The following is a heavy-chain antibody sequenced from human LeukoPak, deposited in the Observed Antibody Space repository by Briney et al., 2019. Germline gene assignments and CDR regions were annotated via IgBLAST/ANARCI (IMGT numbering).Heavy chain of an antibody. D-gene: IGHD6-13*01. CDR2: ISGSGGST. CDR3: AKATSPVQSRNWFGP. V-gene: IGHV3-23*01. J-gene: IGHJ5*02. Sequence: PGGTLRLSCAASGFTFSSYGMSWVRQAPGKGLEWVSAISGSGGSTYYADSVKGRFTISRDNSKNTLYLQMNSLRAEDTAVYYCAKATSPVQSRNWFGPWGQGTLVTVSS. CDR1: GFTFSSYG.